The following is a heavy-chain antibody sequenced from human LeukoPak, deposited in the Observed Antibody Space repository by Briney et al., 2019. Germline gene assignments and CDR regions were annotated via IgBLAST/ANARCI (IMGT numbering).Heavy chain of an antibody. Sequence: GGSLRLSCAASGFTFSSYSMNWVRQAPGKGLEWVSSISSSSSYIYYADSVKGRLTISRDNAKNSLYLQMNSLRAEDTAVYYCASEDFWSGPDYWGQGTLVTVSS. CDR3: ASEDFWSGPDY. CDR1: GFTFSSYS. V-gene: IGHV3-21*01. J-gene: IGHJ4*02. D-gene: IGHD3-3*01. CDR2: ISSSSSYI.